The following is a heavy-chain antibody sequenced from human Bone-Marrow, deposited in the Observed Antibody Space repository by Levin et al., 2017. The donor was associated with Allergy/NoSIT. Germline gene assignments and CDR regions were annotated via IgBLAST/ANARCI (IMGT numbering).Heavy chain of an antibody. CDR3: AKGNSSSWYPPAP. V-gene: IGHV3-23*01. D-gene: IGHD6-13*01. J-gene: IGHJ5*02. CDR2: ISGSGGST. CDR1: GFTFSSYA. Sequence: GESLKISCAASGFTFSSYAMSWVRQAPGKGLEWVSAISGSGGSTYYADSVKGRFTISRDNSKNTLYLQMNSLRAEDTAVYYCAKGNSSSWYPPAPWGQGTLVTVSS.